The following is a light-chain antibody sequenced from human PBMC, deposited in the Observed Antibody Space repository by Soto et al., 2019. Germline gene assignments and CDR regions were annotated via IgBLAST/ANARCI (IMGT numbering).Light chain of an antibody. CDR3: TSYTSISTYV. CDR1: SSDVGGYNH. V-gene: IGLV2-14*01. CDR2: EVS. Sequence: QSALTQPASVSEPPGQSITISCGGSSSDVGGYNHVSWYQQHADKAPKLLIHEVSNRPSGVSNRFSGSKSGNTASLTISWLQAEDEADYYCTSYTSISTYVFGTGTKVTV. J-gene: IGLJ1*01.